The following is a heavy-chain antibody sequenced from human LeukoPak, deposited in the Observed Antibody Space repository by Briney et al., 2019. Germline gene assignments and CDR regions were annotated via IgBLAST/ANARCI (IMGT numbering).Heavy chain of an antibody. CDR2: ISSSGSTI. V-gene: IGHV3-48*03. CDR3: ARDWWVAGVSWFDP. Sequence: GGSLRLSCAASGFTFSSYEMNWVRQAPGKGLEWVSYISSSGSTIYYADSVKGRFTISRDNSKNTLYLQMNSLRAEDTAVYYCARDWWVAGVSWFDPWGQGTLVTVSS. CDR1: GFTFSSYE. J-gene: IGHJ5*02. D-gene: IGHD2-15*01.